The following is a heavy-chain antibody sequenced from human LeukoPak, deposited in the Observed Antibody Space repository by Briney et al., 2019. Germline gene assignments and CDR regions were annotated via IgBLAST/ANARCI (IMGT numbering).Heavy chain of an antibody. CDR2: IYYSGSKST. CDR3: ARDLGDFDYGDYGWFDP. CDR1: GGSISGYY. Sequence: SETLSLTCTVSGGSISGYYWSWIRQSPGRGLEWIGYIYYSGSKSTNYNPSLQSRITVSVGTSKNQLSLKLSSVTAADTAVYYCARDLGDFDYGDYGWFDPWGQGTQVTVSS. V-gene: IGHV4-59*01. D-gene: IGHD4-17*01. J-gene: IGHJ5*02.